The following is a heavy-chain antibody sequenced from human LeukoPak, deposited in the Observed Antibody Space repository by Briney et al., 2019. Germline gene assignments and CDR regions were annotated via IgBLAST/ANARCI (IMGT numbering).Heavy chain of an antibody. V-gene: IGHV3-33*01. Sequence: PGRSLRLSCAASGFTLSSYGMHWVRQAPGKGLEWVAVIWYDGSNKYYADSVKGRFTISRDNSKNTLYLQMNSLRAEDTAVYYCAREIRRKPRFDYWGQGTLVTVSS. CDR2: IWYDGSNK. J-gene: IGHJ4*02. CDR3: AREIRRKPRFDY. D-gene: IGHD1-14*01. CDR1: GFTLSSYG.